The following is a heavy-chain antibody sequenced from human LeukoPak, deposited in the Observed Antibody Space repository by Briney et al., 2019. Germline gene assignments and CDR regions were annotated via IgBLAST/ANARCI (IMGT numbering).Heavy chain of an antibody. CDR1: GFTVSSNY. CDR2: ISGSGGST. V-gene: IGHV3-23*01. CDR3: AKGDLPSGYDSSGWYWDS. J-gene: IGHJ5*01. D-gene: IGHD6-19*01. Sequence: GGSLRLSCAASGFTVSSNYMSWVRQAPGKGLEWVSAISGSGGSTYYADSVKGRFTIPRDNSKNTLYLQMNSLRAEDTALYYCAKGDLPSGYDSSGWYWDSWGQGTLVTVSS.